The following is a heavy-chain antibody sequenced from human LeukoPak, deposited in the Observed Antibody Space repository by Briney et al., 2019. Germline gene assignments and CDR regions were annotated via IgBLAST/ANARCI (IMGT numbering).Heavy chain of an antibody. Sequence: SQTLSLTCTVSGVSFSSGTSYWSWIRQPAGKGLEWIGRIYSTGRTMYNPSLKSRVAISVDKSKNQFSLKVTSVTAADTAVYYCARGDRDGYNYWADHWGQGTLVTVSS. CDR1: GVSFSSGTSY. CDR3: ARGDRDGYNYWADH. J-gene: IGHJ4*02. D-gene: IGHD5-24*01. V-gene: IGHV4-61*02. CDR2: IYSTGRT.